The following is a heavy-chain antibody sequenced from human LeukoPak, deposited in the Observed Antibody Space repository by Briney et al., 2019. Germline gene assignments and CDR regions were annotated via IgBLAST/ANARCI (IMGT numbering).Heavy chain of an antibody. D-gene: IGHD3-22*01. V-gene: IGHV3-23*01. Sequence: GGSLRLSCAASGFTFSSYAMSWVRQAPGKGLEWVPAISGSGGSTYYADSVKGRFTISRDNSKNTLYLQMNSLRAEDTAVYYCAKEAADYYDSSGYYRDDAFDIRGQGTMVTVSS. J-gene: IGHJ3*02. CDR3: AKEAADYYDSSGYYRDDAFDI. CDR1: GFTFSSYA. CDR2: ISGSGGST.